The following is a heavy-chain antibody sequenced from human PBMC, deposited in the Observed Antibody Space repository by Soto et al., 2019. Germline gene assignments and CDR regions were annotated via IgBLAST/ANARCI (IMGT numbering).Heavy chain of an antibody. J-gene: IGHJ6*03. CDR2: IYYSGST. V-gene: IGHV4-31*03. CDR3: ARDHCSGGSCPAYYYYMDV. Sequence: QVQLQESGPGLVKPSQTLSLTCTVSGGSISSGGYYWSWIRQHPGKGLEWIGYIYYSGSTYYNPSLKSRVTISVDTSKNQFSLKLSSVTAADTAVYYCARDHCSGGSCPAYYYYMDVWGKGTTVTVSS. CDR1: GGSISSGGYY. D-gene: IGHD2-15*01.